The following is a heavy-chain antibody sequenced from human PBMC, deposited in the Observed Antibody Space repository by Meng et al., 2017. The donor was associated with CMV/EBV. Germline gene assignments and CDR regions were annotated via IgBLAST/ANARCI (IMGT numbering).Heavy chain of an antibody. CDR1: GFTFSSYS. J-gene: IGHJ5*02. Sequence: GESLKISCAASGFTFSSYSMNWVRQAPGKGLEWVSSISSSSSYIYYADSVKGRFTISRDNAKNSLYLQMNSLRAEDTAVYYCARDPIPSADFWSDSPFDPWGQGTLVTVSS. CDR2: ISSSSSYI. D-gene: IGHD3-3*01. V-gene: IGHV3-21*01. CDR3: ARDPIPSADFWSDSPFDP.